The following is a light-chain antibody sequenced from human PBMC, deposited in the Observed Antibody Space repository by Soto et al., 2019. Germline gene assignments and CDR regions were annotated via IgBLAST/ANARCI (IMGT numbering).Light chain of an antibody. CDR2: GAS. CDR1: PSVSST. V-gene: IGKV3-15*01. Sequence: EIVITQSPATPSVSPGERATLSCRPRPSVSSTFAWYPQKPGQAPRLLIYGASTRATGIPARFSGSGSGTEFTLTISSLQPDDFATYYCQHYKSYPYTFGQGTKVDI. CDR3: QHYKSYPYT. J-gene: IGKJ2*01.